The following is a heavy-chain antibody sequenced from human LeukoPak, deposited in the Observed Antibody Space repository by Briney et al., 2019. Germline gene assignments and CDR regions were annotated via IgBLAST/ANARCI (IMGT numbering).Heavy chain of an antibody. Sequence: ASVKVSCKASGYTFTGYYMHWVRQAPGQGLEWMGWINPNSGGTNYAQKFQGRVTMTRDTSISTAYMELSRLTSDDTAMYYCARNIWFGESSDGSDIWGQGTMVTVSS. D-gene: IGHD3-10*01. CDR2: INPNSGGT. CDR3: ARNIWFGESSDGSDI. J-gene: IGHJ3*02. V-gene: IGHV1-2*02. CDR1: GYTFTGYY.